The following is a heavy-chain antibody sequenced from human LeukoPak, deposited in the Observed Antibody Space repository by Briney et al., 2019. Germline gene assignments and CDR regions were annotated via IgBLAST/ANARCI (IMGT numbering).Heavy chain of an antibody. D-gene: IGHD5-24*01. J-gene: IGHJ4*02. CDR3: ARDFSLQLFDY. CDR2: IWSDGSYK. CDR1: GFTFSSYG. Sequence: GRSLRLSCAASGFTFSSYGFHWVRQAPGKGLEWVAVIWSDGSYKYYADSVKGRFTISRDDSKNTLYLQMNSLRAEDTAVYCCARDFSLQLFDYWGQGTLVTVFS. V-gene: IGHV3-33*01.